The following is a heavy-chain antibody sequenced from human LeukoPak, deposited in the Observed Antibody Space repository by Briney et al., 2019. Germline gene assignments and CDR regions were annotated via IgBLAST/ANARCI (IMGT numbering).Heavy chain of an antibody. D-gene: IGHD1-20*01. V-gene: IGHV3-23*01. CDR2: ISGGST. CDR3: AKVTLITYYFDY. J-gene: IGHJ4*02. CDR1: GFTFSSYA. Sequence: GGSLRLSCAASGFTFSSYAMSWVRQAPGKGLEWVSAISGGSTYYADSVKGRFTISRDNSKSTLYLQMNSLRAEDTAVYYCAKVTLITYYFDYWGQGTLVTVSS.